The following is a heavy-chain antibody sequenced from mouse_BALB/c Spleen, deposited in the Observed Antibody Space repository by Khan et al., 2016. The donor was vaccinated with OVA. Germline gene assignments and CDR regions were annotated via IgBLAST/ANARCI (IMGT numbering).Heavy chain of an antibody. CDR2: INSDGYYT. V-gene: IGHV5-6*01. Sequence: EVLLQEPGGDLVKPGGSLRLSCAAFGFTFSTYGMSWVRQFPDKRLEWVATINSDGYYTFYPDTLKGRFTISRNNAENTLYLQMSSLKSEDTAIYNCASHLTGSFAYWGHGTLVTVSA. D-gene: IGHD4-1*01. J-gene: IGHJ3*01. CDR1: GFTFSTYG. CDR3: ASHLTGSFAY.